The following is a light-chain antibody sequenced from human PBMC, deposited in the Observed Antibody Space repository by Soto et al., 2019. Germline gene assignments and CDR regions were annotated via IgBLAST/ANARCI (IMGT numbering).Light chain of an antibody. CDR3: QQTSTTPPYT. CDR1: QSIDSF. CDR2: SAS. V-gene: IGKV1-39*01. Sequence: DIQMTQSPSSLSASVGDRVTITCRASQSIDSFLSWYQQRPGKAPTVLIYSASSLQSGVPSRFSGSRSGTDFTLTINSLQPEDSATYYCQQTSTTPPYTFGQGTKLEIK. J-gene: IGKJ2*01.